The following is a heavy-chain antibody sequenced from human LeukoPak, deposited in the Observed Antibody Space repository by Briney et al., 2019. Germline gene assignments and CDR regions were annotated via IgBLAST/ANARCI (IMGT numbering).Heavy chain of an antibody. V-gene: IGHV4-4*02. CDR2: IYHSGST. D-gene: IGHD7-27*01. Sequence: SETLSLTCAVSGGSISSSNWWSWVRQPPGKGLEWIGEIYHSGSTNYNPSLKSRVTISVDKSKNQFSLKLSSVTAADTAVYYCAREGGHKLGPYWYFDLWGRGTLVTVSS. CDR3: AREGGHKLGPYWYFDL. J-gene: IGHJ2*01. CDR1: GGSISSSNW.